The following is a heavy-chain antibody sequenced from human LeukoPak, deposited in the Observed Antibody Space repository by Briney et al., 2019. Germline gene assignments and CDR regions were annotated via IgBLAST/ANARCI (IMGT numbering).Heavy chain of an antibody. Sequence: SETLSLTCAVYGGPFRGYYWSWIRQPPGKMLEWIGEINHSGSTNYNPSLKSRVTISLDTSMKKFSLKLNSVTAADTAVYYCASTERCSTTCPLDYWGQGTLVTVSS. CDR3: ASTERCSTTCPLDY. D-gene: IGHD2-2*01. J-gene: IGHJ4*02. V-gene: IGHV4-34*01. CDR1: GGPFRGYY. CDR2: INHSGST.